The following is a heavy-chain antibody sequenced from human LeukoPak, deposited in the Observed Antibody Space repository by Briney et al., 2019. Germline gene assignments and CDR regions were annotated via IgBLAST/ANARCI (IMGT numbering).Heavy chain of an antibody. CDR3: ATPGGPTTGDDAFDI. D-gene: IGHD7-27*01. V-gene: IGHV1-69*05. CDR1: GGTFSSYA. Sequence: ASVKVSFKASGGTFSSYAISWVRQAPGQGLEWMGGIIPIFGTANYAQKFQGRVTITTDESTSTAYMELSSLRSEDTAVYYCATPGGPTTGDDAFDIWGQGTMVTVSS. CDR2: IIPIFGTA. J-gene: IGHJ3*02.